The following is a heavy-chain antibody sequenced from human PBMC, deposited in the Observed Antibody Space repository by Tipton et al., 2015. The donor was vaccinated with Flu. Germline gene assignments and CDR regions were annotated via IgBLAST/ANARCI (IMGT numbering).Heavy chain of an antibody. CDR2: IWYDGSNK. J-gene: IGHJ2*01. CDR1: GFTFSSYG. CDR3: AREITIFGVVIGGSYFDL. Sequence: SLRLSCAASGFTFSSYGMPWVRQAPGKGLEWVAVIWYDGSNKYYADSVKGRFTISRDNSKNTLYLQMNSLRAEDTAVYYCAREITIFGVVIGGSYFDLWGRGTLVTVSS. D-gene: IGHD3-3*01. V-gene: IGHV3-33*01.